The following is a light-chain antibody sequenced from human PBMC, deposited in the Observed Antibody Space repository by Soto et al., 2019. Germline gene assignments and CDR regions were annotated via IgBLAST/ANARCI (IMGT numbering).Light chain of an antibody. CDR2: SAS. CDR3: QQDHSFPLT. CDR1: QGISRW. J-gene: IGKJ3*01. Sequence: DIQMTQLPSSMSASVGDRVTITCRASQGISRWLAWYHQKPGKAPNLLIYSASTLHSGVPSRFSGSGSGTDFTLTISSLQPEDFGTYYCQQDHSFPLTFGPGTKVDMK. V-gene: IGKV1-12*01.